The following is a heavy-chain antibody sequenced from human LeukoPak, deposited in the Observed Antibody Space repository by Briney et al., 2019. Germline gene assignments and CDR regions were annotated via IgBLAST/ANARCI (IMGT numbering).Heavy chain of an antibody. J-gene: IGHJ4*02. Sequence: GGSLRLSCAASGFTVSTNYMSWVRQVPGKGLEWVSVLYSGGRTDYADSVKGRFIISRDNSRNTLFLQMYSLRAEDTAVYYCARERGRGVISPYFDWWGQGTLVTVSS. V-gene: IGHV3-66*01. CDR1: GFTVSTNY. CDR3: ARERGRGVISPYFDW. D-gene: IGHD3-10*01. CDR2: LYSGGRT.